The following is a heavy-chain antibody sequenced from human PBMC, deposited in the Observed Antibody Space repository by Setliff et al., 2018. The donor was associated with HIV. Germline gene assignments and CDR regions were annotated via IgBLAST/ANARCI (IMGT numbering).Heavy chain of an antibody. CDR2: ITDSGSTT. J-gene: IGHJ4*02. V-gene: IGHV3-23*01. CDR1: GFTFSNFA. D-gene: IGHD3-22*01. Sequence: GGSLRLSCAASGFTFSNFAMSWVRLTPGKGLEWVSGITDSGSTTYYDDSVKGRFTISRDNSKNTLYLQINSLRAEDTAVYYCARVYGRGYFDTSGYFDYWGQGTPVTVSS. CDR3: ARVYGRGYFDTSGYFDY.